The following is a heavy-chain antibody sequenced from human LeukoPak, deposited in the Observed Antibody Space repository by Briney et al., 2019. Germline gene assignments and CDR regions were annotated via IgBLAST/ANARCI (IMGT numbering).Heavy chain of an antibody. CDR2: ISYSGST. CDR3: ARGGDGYFDY. CDR1: GGSISSSSYY. Sequence: SETLSLTCIVSGGSISSSSYYWGWIRQPPGKRLEWIGYISYSGSTNYNPSLKSRVTISVDTSKNQFSLKLSSVTAADTAVYYCARGGDGYFDYWGQGTLVTVSS. V-gene: IGHV4-61*05. D-gene: IGHD3-16*01. J-gene: IGHJ4*02.